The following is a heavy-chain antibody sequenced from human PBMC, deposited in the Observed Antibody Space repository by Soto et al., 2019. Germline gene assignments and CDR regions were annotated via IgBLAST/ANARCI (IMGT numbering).Heavy chain of an antibody. CDR3: APAGHSSSLNYFDY. V-gene: IGHV3-23*01. Sequence: EVQLLESGGGLVQPGGSLRLSCAASGFTFSSYAMSWVRQAPGKGLEWVSAISGSGGSTYYADSVKGQFTISRDNSKNTLYLQMNSLRAEDTAVYYCAPAGHSSSLNYFDYWGQGTLVTVSS. CDR2: ISGSGGST. CDR1: GFTFSSYA. D-gene: IGHD6-13*01. J-gene: IGHJ4*02.